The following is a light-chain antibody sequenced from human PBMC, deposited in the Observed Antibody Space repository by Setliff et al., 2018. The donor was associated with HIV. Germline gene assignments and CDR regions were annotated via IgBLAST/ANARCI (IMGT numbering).Light chain of an antibody. CDR3: CSYSTSGTFVL. V-gene: IGLV2-23*02. Sequence: QSALTQPASMSGSPGQSIIISCTGNGSDVGSYNLVSWYQQYPGKVPKLIMYEVSKRPSGVSNRFSGSKSGNTASLTLSGLQTEDEADYYCCSYSTSGTFVLFGGGTKVTVL. CDR2: EVS. J-gene: IGLJ2*01. CDR1: GSDVGSYNL.